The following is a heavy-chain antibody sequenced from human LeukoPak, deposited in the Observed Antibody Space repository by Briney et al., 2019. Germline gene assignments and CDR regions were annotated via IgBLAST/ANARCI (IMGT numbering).Heavy chain of an antibody. D-gene: IGHD3-10*01. CDR3: AREFGGFGESTNWFDP. V-gene: IGHV3-64*01. CDR2: ISSNGGST. Sequence: GRSLRLSCAASGFTFSNYIMHWVRQAPGKGLEYVSAISSNGGSTYYANSVKGRFTISRDNSKNTLYLQMGSLRAEDMAVYYCAREFGGFGESTNWFDPWGQGTLVTVSS. J-gene: IGHJ5*02. CDR1: GFTFSNYI.